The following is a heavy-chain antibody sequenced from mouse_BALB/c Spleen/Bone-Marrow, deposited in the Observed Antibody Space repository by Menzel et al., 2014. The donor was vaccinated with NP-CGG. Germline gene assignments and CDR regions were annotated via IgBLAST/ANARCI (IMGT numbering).Heavy chain of an antibody. V-gene: IGHV5-12-1*01. CDR1: GFAFSRYD. CDR3: VGHKNYYAMDY. CDR2: ITNGGDNT. Sequence: EVKLVESGGGLVKPGGSLKLSCAASGFAFSRYDMSWVRQTPEKRLEWVAYITNGGDNTYYPDTVKGRFTISRDNAKNTLYLQMSSLKSEDTAMYYCVGHKNYYAMDYWGQGTSVTVSS. J-gene: IGHJ4*01.